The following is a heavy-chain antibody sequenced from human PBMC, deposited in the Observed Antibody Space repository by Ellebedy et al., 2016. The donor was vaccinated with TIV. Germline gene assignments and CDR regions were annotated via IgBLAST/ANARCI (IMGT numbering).Heavy chain of an antibody. CDR1: GYSISSGYY. CDR2: IYHSGST. D-gene: IGHD5-12*01. J-gene: IGHJ6*02. CDR3: ARERGGYGDYYGMDV. Sequence: SETLSLXCTVSGYSISSGYYWGWIRQPPGKGLEWIGSIYHSGSTNYNPSLKSRVTISVDTSKNQFSLKLSSVTAADTAVYYCARERGGYGDYYGMDVWGQGTTVTVSS. V-gene: IGHV4-38-2*02.